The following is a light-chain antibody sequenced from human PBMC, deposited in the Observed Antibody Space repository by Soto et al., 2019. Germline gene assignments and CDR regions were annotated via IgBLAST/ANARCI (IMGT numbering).Light chain of an antibody. CDR2: GAS. CDR3: PQYRSWPRT. V-gene: IGKV3-15*01. CDR1: QSVDIS. Sequence: EIVLTQSPATLSVSPGERVILSCRASQSVDISLAWYQQIPGQAPRLRIHGASTRATDMPGTFSGRGSGTEFTLTITSLRPEDFGVYYCPQYRSWPRTFGQGTKVDIK. J-gene: IGKJ1*01.